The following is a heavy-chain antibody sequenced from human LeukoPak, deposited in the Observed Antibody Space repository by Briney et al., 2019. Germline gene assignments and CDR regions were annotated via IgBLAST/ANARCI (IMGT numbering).Heavy chain of an antibody. Sequence: GGSLRLSCAASGFTFSSYWMHWGRHAPGKGLVWVSRINSDGSGTSYADSVKGRFTISRDNAKNTLYLQMNSLRADDTAVYYCARALAVAGTGGFDPWGQGTLVTVSS. J-gene: IGHJ5*02. CDR1: GFTFSSYW. D-gene: IGHD6-19*01. CDR3: ARALAVAGTGGFDP. V-gene: IGHV3-74*01. CDR2: INSDGSGT.